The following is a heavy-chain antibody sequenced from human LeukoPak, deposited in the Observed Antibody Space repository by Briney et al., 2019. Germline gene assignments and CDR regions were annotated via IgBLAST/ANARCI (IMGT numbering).Heavy chain of an antibody. V-gene: IGHV3-23*01. Sequence: GGSLRLSCAASGITFNSYAMSWVRQAPGKGLEWVSTISFSGGSTYYADSVKGRFSISRDNSNNTLYLQTSSLRAEDTAVYYCAKAGGHSPYCALDVWGQGTTVTVSS. J-gene: IGHJ6*02. CDR2: ISFSGGST. CDR3: AKAGGHSPYCALDV. CDR1: GITFNSYA. D-gene: IGHD1-26*01.